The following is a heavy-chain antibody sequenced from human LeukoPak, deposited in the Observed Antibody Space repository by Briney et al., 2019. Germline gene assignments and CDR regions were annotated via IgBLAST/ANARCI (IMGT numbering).Heavy chain of an antibody. J-gene: IGHJ6*02. CDR3: AKAPREGDSSSWYSLYYYYYYGMDV. D-gene: IGHD6-13*01. CDR2: ISYDGSNK. V-gene: IGHV3-30*18. Sequence: GGSLRLSCAASGFTFDDYAMHWVRQAPGKGLEWVAVISYDGSNKYYADSVKGRFTISRDNSKNTLYLQMNSLRAEDTAVYYCAKAPREGDSSSWYSLYYYYYYGMDVWGQGTTVTVSS. CDR1: GFTFDDYA.